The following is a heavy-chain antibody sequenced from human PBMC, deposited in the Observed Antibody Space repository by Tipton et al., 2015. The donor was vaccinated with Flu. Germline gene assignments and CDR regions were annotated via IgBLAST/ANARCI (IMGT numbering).Heavy chain of an antibody. CDR1: GGSINRYY. V-gene: IGHV4-4*07. CDR3: ARDRGWPAALDY. CDR2: THTNGNT. Sequence: TLSLTCNVSGGSINRYYWSWIRQSVGKGPEWIGRTHTNGNTNYNSSFGSRLTMSVDTSRNQFSLNLKSVTAADTAVYYCARDRGWPAALDYWSQGVLVTVSS. D-gene: IGHD3-10*01. J-gene: IGHJ4*02.